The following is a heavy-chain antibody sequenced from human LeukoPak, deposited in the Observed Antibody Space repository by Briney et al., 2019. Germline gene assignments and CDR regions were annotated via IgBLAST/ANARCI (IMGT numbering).Heavy chain of an antibody. J-gene: IGHJ3*02. CDR2: LSKSGNT. Sequence: SETLSLTCAVYVGSFSGYYWSWIRLPPGKGLEWIGYLSKSGNTNYSPSLKSRVTIFGDTSKNQFFLKLSSVTAADTAMYYCARARYVNSFYAFDIWGQGTLVTVSS. D-gene: IGHD3-9*01. CDR3: ARARYVNSFYAFDI. V-gene: IGHV4-59*01. CDR1: VGSFSGYY.